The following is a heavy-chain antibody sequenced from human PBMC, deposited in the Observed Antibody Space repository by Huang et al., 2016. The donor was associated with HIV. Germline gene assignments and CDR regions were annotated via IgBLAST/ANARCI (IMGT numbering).Heavy chain of an antibody. D-gene: IGHD3-3*01. CDR3: ARLTGDSDFWNSYYKRYWYVDL. CDR1: GYTFTSYW. Sequence: EMQLVQSGPEMKKPGESLRISWKASGYTFTSYWLGWVRQIPGKGLEVMVIIYTADSDAKDSPSFEGQVTFSCDKSINTAYRQLTNVRAADTATYYCARLTGDSDFWNSYYKRYWYVDLWGRGTLVAVSS. J-gene: IGHJ2*01. CDR2: IYTADSDA. V-gene: IGHV5-51*01.